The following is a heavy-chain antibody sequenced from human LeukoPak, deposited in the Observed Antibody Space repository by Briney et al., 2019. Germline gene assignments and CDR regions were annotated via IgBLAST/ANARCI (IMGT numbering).Heavy chain of an antibody. CDR3: ARTTLSSGWTYYYYMDV. CDR1: GYTFSDYG. J-gene: IGHJ6*03. Sequence: GASVKVSCRASGYTFSDYGISWVRQAPGQGLEWMGWVSPDNDKKFQGRVTMTTDTSTSTVYMELRSLRSDDTAVYYCARTTLSSGWTYYYYMDVWGKGTTVTVSS. D-gene: IGHD6-19*01. V-gene: IGHV1-18*01. CDR2: VSPDND.